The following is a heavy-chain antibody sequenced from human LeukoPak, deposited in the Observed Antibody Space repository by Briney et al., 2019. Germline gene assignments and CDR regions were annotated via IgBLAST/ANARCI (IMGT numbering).Heavy chain of an antibody. J-gene: IGHJ4*02. Sequence: SETLSLTCTVSGGSISNYYWSWIRQPPGKGLEWIGEINHSGSTNYNPSLKSRVTISVDTSKNQFSLKLSSVTAADTAVYYCARGRSWYWDYFDYWGQGTLVTVSS. CDR1: GGSISNYY. CDR2: INHSGST. CDR3: ARGRSWYWDYFDY. D-gene: IGHD6-13*01. V-gene: IGHV4-34*01.